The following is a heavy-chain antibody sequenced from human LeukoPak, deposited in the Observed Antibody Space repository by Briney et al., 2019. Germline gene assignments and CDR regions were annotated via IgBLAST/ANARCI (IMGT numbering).Heavy chain of an antibody. CDR1: GGSISSYY. D-gene: IGHD5-12*01. V-gene: IGHV4-4*07. Sequence: ASETLSLTRTVSGGSISSYYWSWIRQPAGKGLEWIGRIYTSGSTNYNPSLKSRVTMSVDTSKNQFSLKLSSVTAADTAVYYCARDGAPSGYDYDYYYGMDVWGQGTTVTVSS. J-gene: IGHJ6*02. CDR2: IYTSGST. CDR3: ARDGAPSGYDYDYYYGMDV.